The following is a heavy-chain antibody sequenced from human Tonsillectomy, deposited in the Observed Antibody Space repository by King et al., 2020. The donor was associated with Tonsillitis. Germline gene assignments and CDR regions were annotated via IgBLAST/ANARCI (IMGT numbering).Heavy chain of an antibody. CDR3: ARVELGLGYYFDY. D-gene: IGHD7-27*01. V-gene: IGHV1-2*02. CDR2: INPNSGGT. Sequence: HVQLVESGAEVKKPGASVKVSCKASGYTFNDYYMHWVRQAPGQGLEWMGLINPNSGGTNYAQRFQGRVTMTKDTSISTAYMELTRLRSDDTAVYYCARVELGLGYYFDYWGQGTLVTVSS. CDR1: GYTFNDYY. J-gene: IGHJ4*02.